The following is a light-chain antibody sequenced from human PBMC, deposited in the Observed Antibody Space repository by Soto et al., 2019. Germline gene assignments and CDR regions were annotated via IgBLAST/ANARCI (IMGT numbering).Light chain of an antibody. J-gene: IGKJ1*01. CDR2: GAS. CDR1: QSVSSN. Sequence: EIVMTQSPATLSVSPGERATLSCRASQSVSSNLAWYQRKPGQAPRLLIYGASTRATGIPARFSGSGSGTEFTLNISRLQTEDFAVYYWKQYNNWPPATFGQGTKVEIK. CDR3: KQYNNWPPAT. V-gene: IGKV3-15*01.